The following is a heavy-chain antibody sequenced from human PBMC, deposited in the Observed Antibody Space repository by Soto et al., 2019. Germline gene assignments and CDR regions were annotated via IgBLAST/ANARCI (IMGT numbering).Heavy chain of an antibody. V-gene: IGHV4-34*01. CDR3: ARGKSMV. CDR2: INHSGST. J-gene: IGHJ4*02. CDR1: GGSFSGYY. Sequence: PSETLSLTCAVYGGSFSGYYWSWIRQPPGKGLEWIGEINHSGSTNYNPSLKSRVTISVDTSRSQFSLKLSSVTAADTAVYYCARGKSMVWGQGTLVTVSS. D-gene: IGHD2-8*01.